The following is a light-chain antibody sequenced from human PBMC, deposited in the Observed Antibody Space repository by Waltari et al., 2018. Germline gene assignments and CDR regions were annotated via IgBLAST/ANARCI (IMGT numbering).Light chain of an antibody. J-gene: IGKJ4*01. CDR2: DSS. CDR3: LQSDNLPLT. CDR1: QDIRNS. V-gene: IGKV1-33*01. Sequence: DIQMTQSPSSLSASVGDRVPITCQASQDIRNSLNWYQQKSGKAPKLLIYDSSNLETGVPSRFSGSGSGTDFSFTISSLQPEDIATYYCLQSDNLPLTFGGGTKVEIK.